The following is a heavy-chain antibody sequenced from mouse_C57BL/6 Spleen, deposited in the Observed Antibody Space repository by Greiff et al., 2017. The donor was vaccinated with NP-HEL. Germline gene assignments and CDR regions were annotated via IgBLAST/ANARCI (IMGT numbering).Heavy chain of an antibody. Sequence: QVHVKQSGAELVKPGASVKISCKASGYAFSSYWMNWVKQRPGKGLEWIGQIYPGDGDTNYNGKFKGKATLTADKSSSTAYMQLSSLTSEDSAVYFCARSYYSNLNWYFDVWGTGTTVTVSS. D-gene: IGHD2-5*01. CDR2: IYPGDGDT. CDR1: GYAFSSYW. CDR3: ARSYYSNLNWYFDV. V-gene: IGHV1-80*01. J-gene: IGHJ1*03.